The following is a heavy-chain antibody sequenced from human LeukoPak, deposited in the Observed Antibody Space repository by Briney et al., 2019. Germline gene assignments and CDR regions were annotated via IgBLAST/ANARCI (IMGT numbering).Heavy chain of an antibody. Sequence: PGGSLRLSCAASGFTLSSYAMSWVRQAPGKGLEWVSAISGSGGSTYYADSVKGRFTISRDNSKNTLYLQMNSLRAEDTAVYYCARDIVVVPAGYFDYWGQGTLVTVSS. V-gene: IGHV3-23*01. CDR2: ISGSGGST. D-gene: IGHD2-2*01. CDR1: GFTLSSYA. J-gene: IGHJ4*02. CDR3: ARDIVVVPAGYFDY.